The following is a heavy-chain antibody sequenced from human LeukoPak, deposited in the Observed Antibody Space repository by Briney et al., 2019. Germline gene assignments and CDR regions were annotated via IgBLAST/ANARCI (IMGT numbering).Heavy chain of an antibody. D-gene: IGHD3-10*01. CDR1: GGSFSGYY. V-gene: IGHV4-34*01. CDR3: ARDLSGVLWF. CDR2: INHSGST. J-gene: IGHJ4*02. Sequence: PSETLSLTCAVYGGSFSGYYWSWIRQPPGKGLEWIGEINHSGSTNYNPSLKSRVTISVDTSKNQFSLKLSSVTAADTAVYYCARDLSGVLWFGGQGTLVTVSS.